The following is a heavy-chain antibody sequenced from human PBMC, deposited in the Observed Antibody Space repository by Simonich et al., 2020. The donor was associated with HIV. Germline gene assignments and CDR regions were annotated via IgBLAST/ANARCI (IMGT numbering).Heavy chain of an antibody. CDR1: GYSISSGYY. J-gene: IGHJ4*02. D-gene: IGHD4-17*01. Sequence: QVQLQESGPGLVKPSETLSLTCAVSGYSISSGYYWGWFRQPPGKGLEWIGSIYLSGSTHHNPSLKSRVTISVDTSKNQFSLKMSSLTAADTAVYYCYGDYGEYYFDHWSQGTLVIVSS. CDR2: IYLSGST. V-gene: IGHV4-38-2*01. CDR3: YGDYGEYYFDH.